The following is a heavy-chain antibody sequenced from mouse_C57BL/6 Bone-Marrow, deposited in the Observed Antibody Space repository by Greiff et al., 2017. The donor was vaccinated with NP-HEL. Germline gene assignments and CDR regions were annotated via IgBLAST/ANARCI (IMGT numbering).Heavy chain of an antibody. D-gene: IGHD1-1*01. Sequence: EVKLVESGGDLVKPGGSLKLSCAASGFTFSSYGMSWVRQTPDKRLEWVATISSGGSYTYYPDSVKGRFTISRDNAKNTRYLQMSSLKSEDTAMYYGARRTTTITTVVAEGYYAKDYWGQGTSVTVSS. V-gene: IGHV5-6*02. J-gene: IGHJ4*01. CDR3: ARRTTTITTVVAEGYYAKDY. CDR2: ISSGGSYT. CDR1: GFTFSSYG.